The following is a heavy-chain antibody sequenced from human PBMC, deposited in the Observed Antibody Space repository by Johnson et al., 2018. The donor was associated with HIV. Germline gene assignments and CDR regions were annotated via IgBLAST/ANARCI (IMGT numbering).Heavy chain of an antibody. CDR3: AKVSVADAFDI. Sequence: VQLVESGGGLIQPGGSLRLSCAASGFIVSGSDMHWVRQAPGKGLEWVANIKQDGSEKYYVDSVKGRFTISRDNAKNSLYLQMNSLRAEDSALYYCAKVSVADAFDIWGQGTMVTVSS. V-gene: IGHV3-7*03. CDR1: GFIVSGSD. J-gene: IGHJ3*02. CDR2: IKQDGSEK. D-gene: IGHD6-19*01.